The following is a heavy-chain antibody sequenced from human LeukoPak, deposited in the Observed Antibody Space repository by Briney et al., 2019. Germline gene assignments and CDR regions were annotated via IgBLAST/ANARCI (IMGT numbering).Heavy chain of an antibody. J-gene: IGHJ6*03. D-gene: IGHD3-10*01. Sequence: GGSLRLSCAASGFTFSSYAMSWVRQAPGKGLEWVAGISGSGGSTNYADSVQGRFTISRDNSKNTMYLQMNSLRVEDTAVYYCAKDQGVYYMDVWGKGTTVTVSS. CDR3: AKDQGVYYMDV. CDR1: GFTFSSYA. CDR2: ISGSGGST. V-gene: IGHV3-23*01.